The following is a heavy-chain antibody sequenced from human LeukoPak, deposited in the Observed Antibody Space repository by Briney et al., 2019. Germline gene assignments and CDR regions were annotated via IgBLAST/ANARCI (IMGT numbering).Heavy chain of an antibody. D-gene: IGHD6-13*01. CDR2: IYYSGST. CDR1: GGSISGSSYY. CDR3: AREISGSSYLTWFDP. V-gene: IGHV4-39*07. Sequence: PSETLSLTCTVSGGSISGSSYYWGWIRQPPGKGLEWIGSIYYSGSTYYNPSLKSRVTISVDTSKNQFSLKLSSVTAADTAVYYCAREISGSSYLTWFDPWGQGTLVTVSS. J-gene: IGHJ5*02.